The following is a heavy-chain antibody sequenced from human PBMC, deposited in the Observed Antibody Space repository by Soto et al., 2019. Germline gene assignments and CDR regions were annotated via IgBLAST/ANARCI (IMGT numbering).Heavy chain of an antibody. CDR1: GYTFTSYG. J-gene: IGHJ5*02. V-gene: IGHV1-18*01. CDR3: AGVPNDRMCWFDP. Sequence: QVQLVQSGAEVKKPGASVKVSCKASGYTFTSYGISWVRQAPGQGLEWMGWISDYNGNTNYAQKLQGRVTMTTDTSTSRVYMELRSLRADDTAVYYCAGVPNDRMCWFDPWGKGTLVTVSS. D-gene: IGHD3-22*01. CDR2: ISDYNGNT.